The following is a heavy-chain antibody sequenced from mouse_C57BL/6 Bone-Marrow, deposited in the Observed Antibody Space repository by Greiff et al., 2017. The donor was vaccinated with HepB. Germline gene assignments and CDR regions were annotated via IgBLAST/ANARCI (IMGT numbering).Heavy chain of an antibody. CDR1: GYTFTSYW. J-gene: IGHJ2*01. CDR2: IDPSDSYT. Sequence: VRLQQPGAELVRPGTSVKLSCKASGYTFTSYWMHWVKQRPGQGLEWIGVIDPSDSYTNYNQKFKGKATLTVDTSSSTAYMQLSSLTSEDSAVYYCARHSSGYLYYFDYWGQGTTLTVSS. CDR3: ARHSSGYLYYFDY. D-gene: IGHD3-2*02. V-gene: IGHV1-59*01.